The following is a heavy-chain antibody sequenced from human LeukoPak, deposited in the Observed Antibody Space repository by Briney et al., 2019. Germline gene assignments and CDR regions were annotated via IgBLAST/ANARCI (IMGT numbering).Heavy chain of an antibody. V-gene: IGHV3-53*01. CDR2: IYSGGGT. CDR3: ARDAGTGDSYYWYFDL. Sequence: GGSLRLSCAASGFTVSTKYMSWARQAPGKGLEWVSVIYSGGGTNYAESVKGRFTISRDDSKSTVYLQMNSLRVDDTAVYYCARDAGTGDSYYWYFDLWGRGTQVTVSS. J-gene: IGHJ2*01. D-gene: IGHD2-21*02. CDR1: GFTVSTKY.